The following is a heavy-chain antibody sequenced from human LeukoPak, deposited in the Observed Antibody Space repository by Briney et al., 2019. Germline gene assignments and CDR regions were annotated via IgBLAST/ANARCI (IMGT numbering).Heavy chain of an antibody. Sequence: SVKVSCKASGGTFSSYAISWVRQAPGQGLEWRGGIIPIFGTADYAQKFQGRVTITADESTSTAYMELSSLRSEDTAVYYCATQRGEEMVFPPLFDYWGQGTLVTVSS. CDR1: GGTFSSYA. D-gene: IGHD3-16*01. CDR3: ATQRGEEMVFPPLFDY. V-gene: IGHV1-69*13. J-gene: IGHJ4*02. CDR2: IIPIFGTA.